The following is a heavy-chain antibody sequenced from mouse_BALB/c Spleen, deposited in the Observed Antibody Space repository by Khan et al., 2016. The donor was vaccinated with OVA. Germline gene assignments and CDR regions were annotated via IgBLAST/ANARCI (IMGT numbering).Heavy chain of an antibody. J-gene: IGHJ2*01. CDR2: ISYDGNN. Sequence: EVQLQESGPGLVKPSQSLSLTCSVTGYLITSGCYWNWIRQFPGKKLEWMGHISYDGNNNYNPSLKNRISITRDTSKNQFFLRLNSVTTEDTATYYCARDECYYYGDYFDYWGQGTTLTVSS. CDR3: ARDECYYYGDYFDY. D-gene: IGHD1-1*01. V-gene: IGHV3-6*02. CDR1: GYLITSGCY.